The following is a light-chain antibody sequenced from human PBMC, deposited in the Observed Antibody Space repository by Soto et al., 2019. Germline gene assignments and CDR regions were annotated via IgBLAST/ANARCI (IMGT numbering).Light chain of an antibody. CDR3: QQSYSTPYT. J-gene: IGKJ2*01. CDR2: AAS. CDR1: QSINTY. V-gene: IGKV1-39*01. Sequence: DIQLTQSPSSLSASVGDRVTITCRASQSINTYLNWYQQKPGKAPNLLIYAASNLQSGVPSRFSGSGSGTDFTLTISSLQPEDFETYYCQQSYSTPYTFGQGTNLEIK.